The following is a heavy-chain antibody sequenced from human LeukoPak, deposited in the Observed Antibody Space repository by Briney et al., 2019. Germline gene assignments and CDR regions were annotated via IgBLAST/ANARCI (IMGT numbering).Heavy chain of an antibody. J-gene: IGHJ5*02. Sequence: ASVKVSCKASGYTFTGYYMHWVRQAPGQGLEWMGWINPSGGSTSYAQKCQGRVTMTRDMSTSTDYMELSSLRSEDTAVYYCARDNSVEDTTWWFDPWGQGTLVTVSS. V-gene: IGHV1-46*01. CDR3: ARDNSVEDTTWWFDP. CDR2: INPSGGST. CDR1: GYTFTGYY. D-gene: IGHD1-26*01.